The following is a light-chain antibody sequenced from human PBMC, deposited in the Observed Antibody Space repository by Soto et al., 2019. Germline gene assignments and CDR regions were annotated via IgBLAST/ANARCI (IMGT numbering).Light chain of an antibody. CDR3: QSTDSSGSYVV. CDR1: ALPKRY. V-gene: IGLV3-25*02. CDR2: KDY. Sequence: SYELTQPPSVSVSPGQTARITCSGDALPKRYAHWYQQRPGQAPVVVIYKDYERPSGIPERFSASTSGTTVTLTISGVQAEDEADYYCQSTDSSGSYVVFGGGTKLTVL. J-gene: IGLJ3*02.